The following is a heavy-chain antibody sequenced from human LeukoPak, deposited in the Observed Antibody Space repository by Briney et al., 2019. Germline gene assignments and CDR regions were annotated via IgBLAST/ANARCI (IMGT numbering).Heavy chain of an antibody. CDR3: AKIRGLSGFDP. V-gene: IGHV4-39*07. CDR1: GGSISSSSYY. Sequence: PSETLSLTCTVSGGSISSSSYYWGWIRQPPGKGLEWIGSIYYSGSTYYNPSLKSRVTISVDTSKNQFSLKLSSMTAADTAVYYCAKIRGLSGFDPWGQGALVTVSS. CDR2: IYYSGST. D-gene: IGHD3-10*01. J-gene: IGHJ5*02.